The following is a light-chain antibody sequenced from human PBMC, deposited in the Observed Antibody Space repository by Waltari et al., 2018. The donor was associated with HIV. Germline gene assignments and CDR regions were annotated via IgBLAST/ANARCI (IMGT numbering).Light chain of an antibody. CDR1: SPNIGSNT. Sequence: QSVLTQPPSASGTPGQRVTISCSGSSPNIGSNTVNWYQQLPGTAPKLLIYSNNLRPSGVPDRFSGSRSGTSASLAISGLQSGDEAYYYCAAWDDSLRGVFGGGTKLTVL. J-gene: IGLJ2*01. V-gene: IGLV1-44*01. CDR2: SNN. CDR3: AAWDDSLRGV.